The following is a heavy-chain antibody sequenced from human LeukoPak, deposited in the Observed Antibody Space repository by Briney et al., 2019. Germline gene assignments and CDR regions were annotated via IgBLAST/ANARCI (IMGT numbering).Heavy chain of an antibody. D-gene: IGHD3-10*01. CDR3: ARSFYRRITMVRGVIIWFDP. J-gene: IGHJ5*02. CDR1: GDSMSIGGYA. V-gene: IGHV4-30-4*07. Sequence: SETLSLTCAVSGDSMSIGGYAWSWIRQTPGKGLEWIAYIHDGGSTYYNPSLKSRVSISVDTSKNQFSLKLSSVTAADTAVYYCARSFYRRITMVRGVIIWFDPWGQGTLVTVSS. CDR2: IHDGGST.